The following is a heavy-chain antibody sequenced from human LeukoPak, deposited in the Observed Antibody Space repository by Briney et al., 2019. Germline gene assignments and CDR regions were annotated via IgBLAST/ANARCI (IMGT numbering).Heavy chain of an antibody. J-gene: IGHJ5*02. CDR2: IIPIFGTA. Sequence: SVKASCKASGGTFSSYAISWVRQAPGQGLEWMGGIIPIFGTANYAQKFQGRVTITTDESTSTAYMELSSLRSEDTAVYYCARRASSWSLWFDPWGQGTLVTVSS. D-gene: IGHD6-13*01. V-gene: IGHV1-69*05. CDR1: GGTFSSYA. CDR3: ARRASSWSLWFDP.